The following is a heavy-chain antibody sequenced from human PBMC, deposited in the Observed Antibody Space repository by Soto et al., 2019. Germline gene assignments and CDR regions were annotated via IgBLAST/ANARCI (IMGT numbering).Heavy chain of an antibody. CDR3: ARGRGSYCSGGSPWICYYYYGMDV. D-gene: IGHD2-15*01. Sequence: SETLSLTCTVSGGSISSYYWSWIRQPPGKGLEWIGYIYYSGSTNYNPSLKSRVTISVDTSKNQFSLKLSSVTAADTAVYYCARGRGSYCSGGSPWICYYYYGMDVWGQGTTVTVSS. CDR2: IYYSGST. J-gene: IGHJ6*02. CDR1: GGSISSYY. V-gene: IGHV4-59*01.